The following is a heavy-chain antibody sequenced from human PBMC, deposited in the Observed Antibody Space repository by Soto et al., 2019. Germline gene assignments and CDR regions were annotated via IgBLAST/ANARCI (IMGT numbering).Heavy chain of an antibody. V-gene: IGHV1-3*01. CDR1: GYTFTSYA. CDR2: INAGNGNT. D-gene: IGHD2-15*01. Sequence: ASVKVSCKASGYTFTSYAMHWVRQAPGQRLEWMGWINAGNGNTKYSQKFQGRVTITADESTSTAYMELSSLRSEDTAVYYCAREPYCSGGSCYGGRYYYGMDVWGQGTTVTVSS. CDR3: AREPYCSGGSCYGGRYYYGMDV. J-gene: IGHJ6*02.